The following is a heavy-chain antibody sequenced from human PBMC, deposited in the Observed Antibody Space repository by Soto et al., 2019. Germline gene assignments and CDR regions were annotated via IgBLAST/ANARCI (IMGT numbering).Heavy chain of an antibody. V-gene: IGHV3-53*02. J-gene: IGHJ4*02. D-gene: IGHD2-21*01. Sequence: EVRLVETGGGLIQPGGSLRLSCAVSGFSVSDNYMYWVRQAPGKGLEWVSLIYSVGTARYADSVRGRFTISRDKSKNTLYLQMNGLREEDTAVYHCARKTDSGGDGGFWGQGTLVTVSS. CDR3: ARKTDSGGDGGF. CDR2: IYSVGTA. CDR1: GFSVSDNY.